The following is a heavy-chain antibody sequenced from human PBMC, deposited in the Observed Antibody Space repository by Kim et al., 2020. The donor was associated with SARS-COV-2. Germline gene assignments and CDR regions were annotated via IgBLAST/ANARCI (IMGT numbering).Heavy chain of an antibody. CDR3: ATGYSSGWSQSFDY. V-gene: IGHV4-34*01. D-gene: IGHD6-19*01. J-gene: IGHJ4*02. CDR1: GGSFSGYY. Sequence: SETLSLTCAVYGGSFSGYYWSWIRQPPGKGLEWIGEINHSGSTNYNPSLKSRVTISVDTSKNQFSLKLSSVTAADTAVYYWATGYSSGWSQSFDYWGQGTLVTVSS. CDR2: INHSGST.